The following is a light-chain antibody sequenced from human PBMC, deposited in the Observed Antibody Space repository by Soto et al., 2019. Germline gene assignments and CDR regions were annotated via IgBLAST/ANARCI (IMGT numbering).Light chain of an antibody. CDR3: QQYGSSPQA. CDR2: GAS. J-gene: IGKJ4*01. Sequence: IVLTQSPGTLSLSPGERATLSCRASQSVSSSYLAWYQQKPGQAPRLLIYGASIRATGIPDRGNGSASGIAVTLTISRREPEDFAVYSCQQYGSSPQAFGGGTKVEIK. CDR1: QSVSSSY. V-gene: IGKV3-20*01.